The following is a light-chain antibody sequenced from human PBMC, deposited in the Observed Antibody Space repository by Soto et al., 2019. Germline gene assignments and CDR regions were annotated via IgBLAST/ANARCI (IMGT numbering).Light chain of an antibody. J-gene: IGKJ1*01. V-gene: IGKV2-28*01. CDR2: LGS. CDR1: QSLLHSNGYNY. Sequence: DIVMTQSPLSLPVTPGEPASISCRSSQSLLHSNGYNYLDWYLQKPGQSPQLLIYLGSNRASGVPDRFSGSGSGTDFTLKISRVEAEDVGVYYCMQALQTPVTFVQGTKVDMK. CDR3: MQALQTPVT.